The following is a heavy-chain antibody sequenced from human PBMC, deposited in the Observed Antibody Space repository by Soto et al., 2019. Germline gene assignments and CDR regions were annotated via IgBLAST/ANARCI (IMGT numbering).Heavy chain of an antibody. CDR2: INHSGST. Sequence: SETLSLTCAVYGGSFSGYYWSWIRQPPGKGLEWIGEINHSGSTNYNPSLKSRVTISVDTSKNQFSLKLSSVTAADTAVYYCGSLGYCSGGSCYRYYMDVWGKGTTVTVSS. J-gene: IGHJ6*03. V-gene: IGHV4-34*01. D-gene: IGHD2-15*01. CDR3: GSLGYCSGGSCYRYYMDV. CDR1: GGSFSGYY.